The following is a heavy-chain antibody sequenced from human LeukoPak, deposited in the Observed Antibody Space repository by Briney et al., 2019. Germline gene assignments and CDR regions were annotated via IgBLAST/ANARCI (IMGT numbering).Heavy chain of an antibody. CDR2: IYTSGST. J-gene: IGHJ4*02. Sequence: SETLSLTCTVSGGSISSYYWSWIRQPAGKGLEWIGRIYTSGSTNYNPSLKSRVTMSVDTSKNQFSLKLSSVTAADTAVYYCARDRYYHDSSGYLFDYWGQGTLVTVSS. CDR3: ARDRYYHDSSGYLFDY. CDR1: GGSISSYY. D-gene: IGHD3-22*01. V-gene: IGHV4-4*07.